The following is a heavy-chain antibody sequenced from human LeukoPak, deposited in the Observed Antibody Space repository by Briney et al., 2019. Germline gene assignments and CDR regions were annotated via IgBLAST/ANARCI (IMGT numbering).Heavy chain of an antibody. CDR2: ISDSGGNT. D-gene: IGHD4-17*01. J-gene: IGHJ4*02. V-gene: IGHV3-23*01. Sequence: GGSLRLSCAASGFTFSSYAMSWVRQAPGKGLEWVSAISDSGGNTYYADSVKGRFTISRDNSKNTLYLQMNSLRAEDTAVYYCAKERYRDYGPTFDYWGQGTLVTVSS. CDR3: AKERYRDYGPTFDY. CDR1: GFTFSSYA.